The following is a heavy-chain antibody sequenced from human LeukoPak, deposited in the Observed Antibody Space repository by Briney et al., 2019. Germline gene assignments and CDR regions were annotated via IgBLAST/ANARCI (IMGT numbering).Heavy chain of an antibody. CDR2: ISADSVTT. V-gene: IGHV3-23*01. CDR3: ARVPQNWDNWFDP. J-gene: IGHJ5*02. D-gene: IGHD7-27*01. CDR1: GFTFKNYG. Sequence: GGSLRLSCVASGFTFKNYGMNWVRQAPGKGLEWVSTISADSVTTYYADSVKGRFTVSRDDSKNTLFLQMTGLTAEDTAIYFCARVPQNWDNWFDPWGQGTLVTVSS.